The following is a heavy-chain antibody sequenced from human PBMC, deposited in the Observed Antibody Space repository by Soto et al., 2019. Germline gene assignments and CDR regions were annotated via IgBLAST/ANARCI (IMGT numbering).Heavy chain of an antibody. Sequence: GGSLRLSCAASGFTFSSYAMHWVRQAPGKGLEWVAVISYDGSNKYYADSVKGRFTISRDNSKNTLYLQMNSLRAEDTAVYYCARTRGDTVVTLDYWGQGTLVTVSS. D-gene: IGHD2-21*02. CDR2: ISYDGSNK. V-gene: IGHV3-30-3*01. CDR1: GFTFSSYA. CDR3: ARTRGDTVVTLDY. J-gene: IGHJ4*02.